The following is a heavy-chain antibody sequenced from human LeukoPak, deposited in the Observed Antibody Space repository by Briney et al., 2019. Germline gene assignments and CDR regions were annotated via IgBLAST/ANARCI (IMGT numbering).Heavy chain of an antibody. V-gene: IGHV3-9*01. D-gene: IGHD1-26*01. J-gene: IGHJ4*02. CDR1: GFTFDDYA. CDR2: ISWNSGSI. CDR3: AKGTGRYWTFFDS. Sequence: PGRSLRLSCAGSGFTFDDYAMHWVRQPPGKGLEWVSGISWNSGSIDYAVSVKGRFTISRDNAKNSLFLQMNRLRPDDTAFYYCAKGTGRYWTFFDSWGQGTLVTVSS.